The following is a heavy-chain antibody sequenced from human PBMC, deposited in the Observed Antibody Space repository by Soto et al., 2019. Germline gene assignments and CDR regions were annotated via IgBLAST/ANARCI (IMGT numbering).Heavy chain of an antibody. CDR3: ARLYGLDAFDI. CDR2: VHNSGST. CDR1: GGSISSHY. D-gene: IGHD3-16*02. J-gene: IGHJ3*02. V-gene: IGHV4-59*08. Sequence: PSETLSLTCTVSGGSISSHYWSWIRQPPGKRLKWIGYVHNSGSTNYNPSLKSRVTTAVDTSKNQFSLRLSSVTAADTAVYYCARLYGLDAFDIWGQGTMVTVS.